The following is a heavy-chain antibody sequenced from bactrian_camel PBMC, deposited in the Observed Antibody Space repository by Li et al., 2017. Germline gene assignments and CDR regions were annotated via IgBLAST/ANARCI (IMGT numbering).Heavy chain of an antibody. CDR3: AAGDSWYTSAWHY. J-gene: IGHJ4*01. Sequence: VQLVESGGGLVQPGGSLTLSCSASGLTFGDYAMSWVRQAPGKGREGVAVIYTAGGMTYYADSVKGRFTISRDHAKNTLYLQMNSLKPEDTAIYYCAAGDSWYTSAWHYWGQGTQVTVS. V-gene: IGHV3S31*01. CDR2: IYTAGGMT. CDR1: GLTFGDYA. D-gene: IGHD6*01.